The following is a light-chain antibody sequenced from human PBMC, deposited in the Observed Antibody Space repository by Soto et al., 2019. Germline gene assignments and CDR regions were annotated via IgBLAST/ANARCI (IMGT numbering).Light chain of an antibody. V-gene: IGLV2-14*01. J-gene: IGLJ1*01. CDR2: GVT. CDR3: SSLTPRYFDV. CDR1: GSDIGAYNY. Sequence: QSVLTQPASVSGSPGPSITISCNGSGSDIGAYNYVSWYQQHPGKAPKLSIHGVTRRPSGVSSRFSASKSAYTASLTISGLQAEDEANYYCSSLTPRYFDVFGPGTKLTVL.